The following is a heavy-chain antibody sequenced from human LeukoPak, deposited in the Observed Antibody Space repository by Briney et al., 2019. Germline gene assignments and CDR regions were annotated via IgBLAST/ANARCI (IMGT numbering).Heavy chain of an antibody. J-gene: IGHJ4*02. D-gene: IGHD6-19*01. CDR2: IKSKTDGGTT. V-gene: IGHV3-15*01. Sequence: GGSLRLSCAASGFTFSNAWMSWVRQAPGKGLEWVGRIKSKTDGGTTDYAAPVKGRFTISRDDSKNTLYLQMNSLKTEDTAVYYCTTDLFGQWLAPPFDYWGQGTLVTVSS. CDR3: TTDLFGQWLAPPFDY. CDR1: GFTFSNAW.